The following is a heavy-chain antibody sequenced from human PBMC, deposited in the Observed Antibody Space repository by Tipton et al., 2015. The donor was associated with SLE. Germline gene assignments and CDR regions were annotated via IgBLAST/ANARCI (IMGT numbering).Heavy chain of an antibody. CDR2: ISYDGSNK. Sequence: SLRLSCTASGFTFGDYAMSWVRQAPGKGLEWVAVISYDGSNKYYADSVKGRFTISRDNSKNTLYLQMNSLRAEDTAVYYCETHAFDIWGQGTMVTVSS. CDR1: GFTFGDYA. V-gene: IGHV3-30*04. CDR3: ETHAFDI. J-gene: IGHJ3*02.